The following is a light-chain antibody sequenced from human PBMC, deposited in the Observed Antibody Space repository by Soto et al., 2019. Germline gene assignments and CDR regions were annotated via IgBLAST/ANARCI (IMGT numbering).Light chain of an antibody. Sequence: EIVLTQSPATLSLSPGERATLSCRASQSVSSYLAWYQQKPGQAPRLLIYDASNRATGIPARFSGSGSGTDFTLTICSLEPEDFAVYYFQQRSNWPPITFGQGTRLEI. CDR2: DAS. CDR3: QQRSNWPPIT. V-gene: IGKV3-11*01. CDR1: QSVSSY. J-gene: IGKJ5*01.